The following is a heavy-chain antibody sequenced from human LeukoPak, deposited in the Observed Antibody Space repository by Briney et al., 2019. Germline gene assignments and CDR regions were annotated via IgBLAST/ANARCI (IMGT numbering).Heavy chain of an antibody. D-gene: IGHD3-16*01. J-gene: IGHJ4*02. CDR1: GGSISSSTYY. Sequence: KASETLSLTCTVSGGSISSSTYYWGWIRRPPGKGLEWIGSIYYSGSTYYNPSLKSRVTVSVDTSKNQFSLNLSSVTAADTAVYYCVRGSTLRHYQYWGQGTPVTVSS. CDR3: VRGSTLRHYQY. V-gene: IGHV4-39*01. CDR2: IYYSGST.